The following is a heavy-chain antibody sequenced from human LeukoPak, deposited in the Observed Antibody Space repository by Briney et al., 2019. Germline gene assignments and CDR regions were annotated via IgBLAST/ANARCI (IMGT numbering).Heavy chain of an antibody. D-gene: IGHD4-17*01. J-gene: IGHJ5*02. CDR3: ARTDYATSRYNWFDP. V-gene: IGHV1-69*04. Sequence: SVKVSCKASGGIFSSYAISWVRQAPGQGLEWMGRIIPILGIANYAQKFQGRVTITADKSTSTAYMELSSLRSEDTAVYYCARTDYATSRYNWFDPWGQGTLVTVSS. CDR1: GGIFSSYA. CDR2: IIPILGIA.